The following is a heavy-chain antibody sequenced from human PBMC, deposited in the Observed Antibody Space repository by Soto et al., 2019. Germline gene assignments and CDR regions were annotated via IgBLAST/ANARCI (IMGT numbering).Heavy chain of an antibody. CDR3: ARHDCGGDCYSRSSYYYYYGMDV. CDR2: IYPGDSDT. J-gene: IGHJ6*02. CDR1: GYSFTSYW. D-gene: IGHD2-21*02. V-gene: IGHV5-51*01. Sequence: GESLKISCKVSGYSFTSYWIGCVRQMPGKGLEWMGIIYPGDSDTRYSPSFQGQVTISADKSISTAYLQWSSLKASDTAMYYCARHDCGGDCYSRSSYYYYYGMDVWGQGTTVTVSS.